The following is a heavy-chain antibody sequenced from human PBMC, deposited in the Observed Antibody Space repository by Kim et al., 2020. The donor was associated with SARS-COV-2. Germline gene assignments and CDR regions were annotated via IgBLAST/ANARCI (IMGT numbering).Heavy chain of an antibody. Sequence: GGSLRLSCAASGFTFSSYAMTWVRQAPGKGLEWVSFISSTGSIIYYADSVEGRFTISRDNAKNSVSLQMNSLRDEDTATYYCASRGYYIDFWGQGTLVTVSS. CDR3: ASRGYYIDF. J-gene: IGHJ4*02. CDR1: GFTFSSYA. CDR2: ISSTGSII. D-gene: IGHD6-13*01. V-gene: IGHV3-48*02.